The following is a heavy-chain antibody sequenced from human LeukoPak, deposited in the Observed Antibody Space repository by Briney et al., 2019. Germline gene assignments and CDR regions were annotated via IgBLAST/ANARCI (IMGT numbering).Heavy chain of an antibody. Sequence: PGRSLRLSCAASGFTFSSYAMHWVRQAPGKGLEWVAVISYDGSNKYYADSVKGRFTISRDNSKNTLYLQMNSLRAEDTAVYYCARDGYISARFPYYFDYWGQGTLVTVSS. CDR3: ARDGYISARFPYYFDY. J-gene: IGHJ4*02. D-gene: IGHD3-22*01. CDR1: GFTFSSYA. V-gene: IGHV3-30*04. CDR2: ISYDGSNK.